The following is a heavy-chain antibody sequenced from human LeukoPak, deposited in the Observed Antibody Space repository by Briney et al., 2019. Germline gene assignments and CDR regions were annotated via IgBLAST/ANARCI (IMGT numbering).Heavy chain of an antibody. D-gene: IGHD1-26*01. CDR2: IYYSGST. CDR3: ARHRSGSYWRAFDI. V-gene: IGHV4-59*08. CDR1: GASISFYY. Sequence: TSETLSLTCTVSGASISFYYWSWIRQPPGKGLEWIGYIYYSGSTNYNPSLKSRVTISVDTSKNQFSLKLSSVTAADTAVYYCARHRSGSYWRAFDIWGQGTMVTVSS. J-gene: IGHJ3*02.